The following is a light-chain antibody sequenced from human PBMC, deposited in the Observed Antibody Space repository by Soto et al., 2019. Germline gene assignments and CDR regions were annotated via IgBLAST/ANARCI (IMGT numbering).Light chain of an antibody. CDR1: SSDVGGYNY. CDR2: EVS. CDR3: SSYTINRTYV. Sequence: QSALTQPASVSGSPGQSFTISCTGTSSDVGGYNYVSWYQQNPGKAPKLMIYEVSNRPSGVSNRFSGSKSGDMASLTISGLQAEDEAAYYCSSYTINRTYVFGTGTKVTVL. J-gene: IGLJ1*01. V-gene: IGLV2-14*01.